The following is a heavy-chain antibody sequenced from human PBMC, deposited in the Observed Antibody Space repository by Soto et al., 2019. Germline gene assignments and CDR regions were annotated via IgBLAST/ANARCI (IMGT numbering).Heavy chain of an antibody. V-gene: IGHV1-18*01. J-gene: IGHJ5*02. Sequence: ASVKVSCKASGYTFTSYGISWVRQAPGQGLEWMGWISAYNGNTNYAQKLQGRVTMTTDTSTSTAYMELRSLRSDDTAVDYCARMSVDTAMVEGWFDPWGQGTLVTVSS. CDR1: GYTFTSYG. CDR3: ARMSVDTAMVEGWFDP. D-gene: IGHD5-18*01. CDR2: ISAYNGNT.